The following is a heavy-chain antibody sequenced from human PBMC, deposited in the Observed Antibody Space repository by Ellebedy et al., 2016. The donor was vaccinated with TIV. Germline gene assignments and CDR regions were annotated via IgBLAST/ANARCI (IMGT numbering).Heavy chain of an antibody. Sequence: PGGSLRLSCAASGLSVSSNHMSWVRQAPGKGLEWVSVIYSGGTTNYADSVKGRFTISRDNSKNTLFLQMNSLRVDDTAVYYCARKYIYGFDWGQGTLVTVSS. CDR1: GLSVSSNH. CDR3: ARKYIYGFD. J-gene: IGHJ4*02. D-gene: IGHD5-18*01. CDR2: IYSGGTT. V-gene: IGHV3-66*01.